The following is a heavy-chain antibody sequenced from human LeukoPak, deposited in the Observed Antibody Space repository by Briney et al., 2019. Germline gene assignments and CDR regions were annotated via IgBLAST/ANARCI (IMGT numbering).Heavy chain of an antibody. CDR3: TTDGAY. CDR1: GFTFSNAW. V-gene: IGHV3-15*01. CDR2: IKSKTDGSTT. J-gene: IGHJ4*02. Sequence: GGSLRLSCAASGFTFSNAWMSWVRQAPGKGLEWVGRIKSKTDGSTTEYAAPVKGRFTISRDDSKNTLYLQMNSLKTEDTAVYYCTTDGAYWGQGTLVTVSS.